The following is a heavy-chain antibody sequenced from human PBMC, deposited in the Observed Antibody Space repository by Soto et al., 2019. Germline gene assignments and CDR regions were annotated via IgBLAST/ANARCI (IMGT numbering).Heavy chain of an antibody. CDR1: GGSVSSGSYY. V-gene: IGHV4-61*01. CDR2: IYYSGST. CDR3: GIAVAGNGEDY. D-gene: IGHD6-19*01. J-gene: IGHJ4*02. Sequence: QVQLQESGPGLVKPSETLSLTCTVSGGSVSSGSYYWSWIRQPPGKGLEWIGCIYYSGSTNYNPSLTRRVTISVDTSKNQFSLKLSSVTAADTAVYYCGIAVAGNGEDYWGQGTLVTVSS.